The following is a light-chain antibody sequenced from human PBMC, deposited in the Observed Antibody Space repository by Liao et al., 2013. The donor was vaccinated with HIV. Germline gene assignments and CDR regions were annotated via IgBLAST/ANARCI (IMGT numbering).Light chain of an antibody. Sequence: SYVLTQPPSVSVAPGKTARITCGGNNIGSKSVHWYQQKPGQAPVLVIYCDSDRPSGIPERFSGSNSGNTATLTISRVEAGDEADYYCQAWDSSTWVFGGGTKLTVL. CDR1: NIGSKS. V-gene: IGLV3-21*01. CDR2: CDS. J-gene: IGLJ3*02. CDR3: QAWDSSTWV.